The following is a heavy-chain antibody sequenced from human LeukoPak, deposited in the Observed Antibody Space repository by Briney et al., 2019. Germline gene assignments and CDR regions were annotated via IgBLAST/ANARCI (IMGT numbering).Heavy chain of an antibody. CDR1: GFTFSSYW. Sequence: GGSLRLSCAASGFTFSSYWMSWVRQAPGKGLEWVANIKKDGSEKYYLDSVKGRFTISRDNAKNSLYLQMNSLRAEDTAVYYCARARYFDWDDFDYWGQGTLVTVSS. CDR3: ARARYFDWDDFDY. J-gene: IGHJ4*02. CDR2: IKKDGSEK. V-gene: IGHV3-7*01. D-gene: IGHD3-9*01.